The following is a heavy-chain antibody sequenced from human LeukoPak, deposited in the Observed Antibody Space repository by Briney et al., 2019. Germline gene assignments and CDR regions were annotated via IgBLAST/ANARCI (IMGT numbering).Heavy chain of an antibody. Sequence: GESLKISWKGSGYSFTSYWISWVRQLPGKGLEWMGRIDPSDSYTNYSPSSQGHVIISADKSISTAYLQWSSLKASDTAMYYCARQNCGGDCYLDYWGQGTLVTVSS. CDR1: GYSFTSYW. D-gene: IGHD2-21*02. CDR2: IDPSDSYT. J-gene: IGHJ4*02. V-gene: IGHV5-10-1*01. CDR3: ARQNCGGDCYLDY.